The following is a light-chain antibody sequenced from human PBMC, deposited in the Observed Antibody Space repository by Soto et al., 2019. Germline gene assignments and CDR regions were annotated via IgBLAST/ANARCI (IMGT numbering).Light chain of an antibody. J-gene: IGKJ5*01. Sequence: EIVMTQSPVTLSVSPGESAALSCRASQSISTNLAWYQQKPGQAPRLLIYSASSRATGLPARFSGSGSGTEFTLTISSLQSEDLAVYYCQQRHNWRDTFGQGTRLEIK. CDR3: QQRHNWRDT. V-gene: IGKV3-15*01. CDR2: SAS. CDR1: QSISTN.